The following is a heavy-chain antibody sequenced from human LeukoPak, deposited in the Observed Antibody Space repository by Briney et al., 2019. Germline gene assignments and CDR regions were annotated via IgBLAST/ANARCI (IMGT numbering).Heavy chain of an antibody. V-gene: IGHV3-23*01. CDR1: GFTFSSYG. CDR3: AAQYYYDSSGYPYAFDI. J-gene: IGHJ3*02. D-gene: IGHD3-22*01. Sequence: AGGSLRLSCAASGFTFSSYGMSWVRQAPGKGLEWVSAISGSGGSTYYADSVKGRFTISRDNSKNTLYLQMDSLRSEDTAVYYCAAQYYYDSSGYPYAFDIWGQGTMVTVSS. CDR2: ISGSGGST.